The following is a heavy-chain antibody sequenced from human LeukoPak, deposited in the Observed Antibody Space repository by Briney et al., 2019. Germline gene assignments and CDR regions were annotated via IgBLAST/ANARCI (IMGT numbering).Heavy chain of an antibody. CDR2: IWGDGGNK. V-gene: IGHV3-33*06. CDR3: TKERKSDKAAFDY. CDR1: GFTFSSYA. D-gene: IGHD6-13*01. J-gene: IGHJ4*02. Sequence: PGGSLRLSCAASGFTFSSYAMRWVRQAPGKGLEWVAVIWGDGGNKFYADSVKGRFTISRDNSKNTVYLQMNSLRAEDTAVYYCTKERKSDKAAFDYWGQGTLVTVSS.